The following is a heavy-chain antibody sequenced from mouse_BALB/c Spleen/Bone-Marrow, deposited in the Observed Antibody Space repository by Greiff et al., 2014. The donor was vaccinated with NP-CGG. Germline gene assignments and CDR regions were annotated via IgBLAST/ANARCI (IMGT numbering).Heavy chain of an antibody. CDR1: GYAFTNYL. J-gene: IGHJ4*01. V-gene: IGHV1-54*03. Sequence: VQLQQSGAELVRPGTSVKASCKASGYAFTNYLIEWVKQRPGQGLEWIGVINPGSGGNNYNEKFKGKATLTVGKSSSTAYMQLSSLTSDDSAVYFCARSIYDGYSEAMDYWGQGTSVTVSS. CDR3: ARSIYDGYSEAMDY. D-gene: IGHD2-3*01. CDR2: INPGSGGN.